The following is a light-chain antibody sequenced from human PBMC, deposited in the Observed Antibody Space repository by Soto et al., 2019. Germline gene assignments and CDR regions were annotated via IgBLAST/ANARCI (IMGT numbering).Light chain of an antibody. V-gene: IGLV1-51*01. J-gene: IGLJ1*01. Sequence: QSVLTQPPSVSAAPGQEVTISCSGSSSNIAANSVSWYQHLPGTAPKLLLYDSDRRPSGIPARFSGSKSGTSATLGITGLQAGDEADYYCGAWENSLTVYVFGSRSKVTVL. CDR3: GAWENSLTVYV. CDR2: DSD. CDR1: SSNIAANS.